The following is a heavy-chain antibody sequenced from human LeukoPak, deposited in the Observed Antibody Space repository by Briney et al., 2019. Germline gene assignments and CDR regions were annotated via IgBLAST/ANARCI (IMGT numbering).Heavy chain of an antibody. CDR2: ISAYNGNT. D-gene: IGHD6-6*01. Sequence: EASVKVSRKPSGYTFTRYGISWVRQAPGQGLEWKGSISAYNGNTNYAQKLQGRVTVTTDTSTSTAYMELRSLRSDDTAVYYCARGSIAARSHPFDYWGQGTLVTVSS. CDR3: ARGSIAARSHPFDY. V-gene: IGHV1-18*01. J-gene: IGHJ4*02. CDR1: GYTFTRYG.